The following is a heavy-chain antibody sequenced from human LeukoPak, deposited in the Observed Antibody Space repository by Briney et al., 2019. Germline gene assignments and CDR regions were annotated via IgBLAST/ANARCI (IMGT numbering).Heavy chain of an antibody. J-gene: IGHJ4*02. CDR1: GFTFSSHT. V-gene: IGHV3-21*01. D-gene: IGHD3-22*01. CDR2: ISSSTTYI. Sequence: GGSLRLSCVASGFTFSSHTMNWVRQAPGKGLEWVSSISSSTTYIYYADSVEGRFTLSRDNAKNSLYLQMNSLRAEDTAVYYCARERYHDSSLDYWGQGILVTVSS. CDR3: ARERYHDSSLDY.